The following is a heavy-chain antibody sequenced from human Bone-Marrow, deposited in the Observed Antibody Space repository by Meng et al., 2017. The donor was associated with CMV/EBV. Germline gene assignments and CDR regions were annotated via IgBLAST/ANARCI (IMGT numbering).Heavy chain of an antibody. CDR3: AKGLYSNGWDMMTH. D-gene: IGHD6-19*01. CDR2: ISWDGGSI. Sequence: GGSLRLSCAASGFTFDDYTMHWVRQAPGKGLEWVSLISWDGGSIYYGPSVEGRFTVSRDNSKNSLYLQMSSQTMEDTALYYCAKGLYSNGWDMMTHWGQGTLVTVSS. CDR1: GFTFDDYT. J-gene: IGHJ4*02. V-gene: IGHV3-43*01.